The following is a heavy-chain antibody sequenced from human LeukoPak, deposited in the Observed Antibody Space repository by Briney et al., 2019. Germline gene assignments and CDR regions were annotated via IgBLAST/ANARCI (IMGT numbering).Heavy chain of an antibody. D-gene: IGHD3-22*01. CDR2: IKSKTEGGTT. CDR1: GFTFSNAW. CDR3: TTVPRTYYYDSSGYYADY. Sequence: GGPLRLSCAASGFTFSNAWMSWVRQAPGKGLQWVGRIKSKTEGGTTDYAAPVKGRFTISRDDSKNTLYLQMNSLKTEDTAVYYCTTVPRTYYYDSSGYYADYWGQGTLVTVSS. J-gene: IGHJ4*02. V-gene: IGHV3-15*01.